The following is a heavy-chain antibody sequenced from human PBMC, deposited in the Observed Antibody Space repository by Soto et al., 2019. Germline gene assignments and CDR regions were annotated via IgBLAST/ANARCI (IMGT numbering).Heavy chain of an antibody. D-gene: IGHD3-22*01. J-gene: IGHJ5*02. CDR2: IYYSGST. CDR3: ARRSYYDSSGYPLGYWFDP. V-gene: IGHV4-39*01. CDR1: GGPISSSSYY. Sequence: TLSVTCTVSGGPISSSSYYWGWIRQPPGKGPEWIGSIYYSGSTYYNPSLKSRVTISVDTSKNQFSLKLSSVTAADTAVYYCARRSYYDSSGYPLGYWFDPWGQGTLVGVS.